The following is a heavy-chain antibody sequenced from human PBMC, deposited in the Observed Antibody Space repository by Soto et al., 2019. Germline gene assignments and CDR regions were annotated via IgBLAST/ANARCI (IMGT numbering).Heavy chain of an antibody. CDR2: IYYSGST. J-gene: IGHJ3*02. CDR1: GGSISSYY. CDR3: ARLAYGAFDI. V-gene: IGHV4-59*08. Sequence: SETLSLTCIVSGGSISSYYWSWIRQPPGKGLEWIGYIYYSGSTNDNPSLKSRVTISVDTSKNQFSLKLSSVTAADTAMYYCARLAYGAFDIWGQGTMVTVSS. D-gene: IGHD2-8*01.